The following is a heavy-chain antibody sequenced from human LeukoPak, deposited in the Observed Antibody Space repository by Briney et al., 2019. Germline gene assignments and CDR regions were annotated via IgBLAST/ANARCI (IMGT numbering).Heavy chain of an antibody. CDR3: ARGGFRSFYGMDV. J-gene: IGHJ6*02. V-gene: IGHV4-31*03. Sequence: PSQTLPLTCTVSGGSISSGGYYWSWIRQHPGKGLEWIGYIYYSGSTYYNPSLKSRVTISVDTSKNQFSLKLSSVTAADTAVYYCARGGFRSFYGMDVWGQGTTVTVSS. CDR2: IYYSGST. CDR1: GGSISSGGYY.